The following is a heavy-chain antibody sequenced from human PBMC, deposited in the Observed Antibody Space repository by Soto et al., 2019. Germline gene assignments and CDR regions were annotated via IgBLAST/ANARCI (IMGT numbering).Heavy chain of an antibody. V-gene: IGHV3-33*01. CDR2: IWYDGSNK. D-gene: IGHD5-12*01. CDR3: ARDQGDSGYEGDFDY. J-gene: IGHJ4*02. CDR1: GFTFSSYG. Sequence: QVQLVESGGGVVQPGRSLRLSCAASGFTFSSYGMHWVRQAPGKGLEWVAVIWYDGSNKYYADSVKGRFTISRDNSKNTLYLQMISLRAEDTAVYYCARDQGDSGYEGDFDYWGQGTLVTVSS.